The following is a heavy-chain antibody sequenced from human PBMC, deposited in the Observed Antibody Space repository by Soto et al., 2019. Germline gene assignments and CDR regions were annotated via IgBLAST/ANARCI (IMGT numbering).Heavy chain of an antibody. D-gene: IGHD3-10*01. V-gene: IGHV4-31*03. CDR1: GGSISSGGYS. CDR3: AREFILLWFGESLAYNWFDL. J-gene: IGHJ5*02. CDR2: IYYSGST. Sequence: SETLSLTCTVSGGSISSGGYSWSWIRQHPGKSLAWIGYIYYSGSTYYNPSLKSRVTISVDTSKNQFSLKLSSVTAADTAVYYCAREFILLWFGESLAYNWFDLWGEGSLVTVS.